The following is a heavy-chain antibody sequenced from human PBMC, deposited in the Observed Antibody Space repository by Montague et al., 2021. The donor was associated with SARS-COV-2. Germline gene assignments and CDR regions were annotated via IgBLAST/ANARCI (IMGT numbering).Heavy chain of an antibody. V-gene: IGHV4-34*01. CDR1: GGSFSGWY. Sequence: SETLSLTCAVYGGSFSGWYWSRVRQPPGKGLEWIGEINRRGSTIYNPSPKSRVTISEDTSKSQFSLKLSSVTAADTAVYYCARGGGNILTNYYYYYYLDVWGTGTTVTVSS. D-gene: IGHD4-23*01. J-gene: IGHJ6*03. CDR2: INRRGST. CDR3: ARGGGNILTNYYYYYYLDV.